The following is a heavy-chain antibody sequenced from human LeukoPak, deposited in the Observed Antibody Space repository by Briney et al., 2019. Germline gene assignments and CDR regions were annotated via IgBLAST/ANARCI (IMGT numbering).Heavy chain of an antibody. Sequence: GGSLRLSCVASGFTFGKYWMAWVRQAPGKGLEWLANMEQDGSEEYYLDSVRGRFTVSRDNAKNTLYLQMNSLRAEDTAVYYCSNGIYDRSYWGQGTQVTVSS. V-gene: IGHV3-7*01. CDR2: MEQDGSEE. CDR1: GFTFGKYW. CDR3: SNGIYDRSY. J-gene: IGHJ4*02. D-gene: IGHD3-22*01.